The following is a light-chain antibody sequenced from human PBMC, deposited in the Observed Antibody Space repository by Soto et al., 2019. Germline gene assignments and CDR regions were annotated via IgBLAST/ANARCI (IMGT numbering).Light chain of an antibody. CDR2: DAS. CDR3: QQYGDLPLT. J-gene: IGKJ4*01. CDR1: QSISSW. Sequence: DIQMTQSPSTLSASVGDRVTITCRASQSISSWLAWYQQKPGKAPKLLIYDASSLETGVPSRFSGSGSGTDFTFTISSLQPEDFATYFCQQYGDLPLTFGGGTKVDIK. V-gene: IGKV1-5*01.